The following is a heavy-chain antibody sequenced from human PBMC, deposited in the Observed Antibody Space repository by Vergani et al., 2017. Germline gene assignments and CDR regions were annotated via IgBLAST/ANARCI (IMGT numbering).Heavy chain of an antibody. J-gene: IGHJ6*02. CDR2: INSDGSST. D-gene: IGHD2-15*01. CDR3: ARGGKGCSGGSCYSSYYYYYGMDV. Sequence: EVQLLESGGGLVQPGGSLRLSCAASGFTFSSYWMHWVRQAPGKGLVWVSRINSDGSSTSYADSVKGRFTISRDNAKNTLYLQMNSLRAEDTAVYYCARGGKGCSGGSCYSSYYYYYGMDVWGQGTTVTVSS. CDR1: GFTFSSYW. V-gene: IGHV3-74*02.